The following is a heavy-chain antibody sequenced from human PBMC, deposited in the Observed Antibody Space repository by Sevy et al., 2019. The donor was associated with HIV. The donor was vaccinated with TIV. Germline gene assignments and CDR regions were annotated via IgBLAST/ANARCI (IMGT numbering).Heavy chain of an antibody. CDR3: ASQSPPLYGSGTYYNAYLDN. D-gene: IGHD3-10*01. CDR2: IGGSGSSI. Sequence: GGSLRLSCAASGLSFSSHVMTWVRQAPGKGLEWVSGIGGSGSSIFYAESVKGRFTISRDISKSSLYLEMKSLRAEDTPIYYCASQSPPLYGSGTYYNAYLDNWGQGTLVTVSS. J-gene: IGHJ4*02. CDR1: GLSFSSHV. V-gene: IGHV3-23*01.